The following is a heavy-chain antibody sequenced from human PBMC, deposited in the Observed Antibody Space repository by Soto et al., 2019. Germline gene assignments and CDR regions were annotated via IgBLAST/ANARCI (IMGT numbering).Heavy chain of an antibody. J-gene: IGHJ4*02. CDR1: GGSISSGGYY. CDR2: IYYSGST. Sequence: SETLSLTCTVSGGSISSGGYYWSWIRQHPGKGLEWIGYIYYSGSTYYNPSLKSRVTISVDTSKNQFSLKLSSVTAADTAVYYCARAHSSSWPEYYFDYWGQGTLVTVSS. D-gene: IGHD6-13*01. V-gene: IGHV4-31*03. CDR3: ARAHSSSWPEYYFDY.